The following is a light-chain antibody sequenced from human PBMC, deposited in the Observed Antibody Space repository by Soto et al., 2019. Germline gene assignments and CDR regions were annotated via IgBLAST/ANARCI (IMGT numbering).Light chain of an antibody. CDR2: EVS. Sequence: QSVLTQPPSVSGSPGQSVTISCTGTSTYFVSYNRVSWYQQPPGTAPKLIIYEVSNRPSGVSNRFSGSKSGNTASLTISGLQAEDEADYYCSSYTSSSTYVFGTGTKVTVL. J-gene: IGLJ1*01. CDR1: STYFVSYNR. CDR3: SSYTSSSTYV. V-gene: IGLV2-18*02.